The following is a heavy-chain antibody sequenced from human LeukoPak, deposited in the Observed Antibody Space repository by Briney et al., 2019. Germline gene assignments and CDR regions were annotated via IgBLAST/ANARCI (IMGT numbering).Heavy chain of an antibody. J-gene: IGHJ4*02. D-gene: IGHD4-17*01. V-gene: IGHV4-59*01. CDR3: ARDSYGDLDY. CDR2: IYYSGST. CDR1: GGSISSYY. Sequence: SETLSLTCTVSGGSISSYYWSWIRQPPGKGLEWIGYIYYSGSTNYNPSLKSRVTISVDTSKNQFSLKLSSVTAADMAVYYCARDSYGDLDYWGQGTLVTVSS.